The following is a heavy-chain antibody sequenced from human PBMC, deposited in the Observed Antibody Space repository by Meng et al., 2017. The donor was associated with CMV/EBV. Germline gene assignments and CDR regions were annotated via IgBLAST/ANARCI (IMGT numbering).Heavy chain of an antibody. V-gene: IGHV4-59*12. Sequence: SETLSLTCTVSGGSISSYYWSWIRQPPGKGLEWIGYIYYSGSTNYNPSLKSRVTISVDTSKNQFSLKLSSVTAADTAVYYCARDGSSSVYYYYGMDAWGQGTTVTVSS. CDR3: ARDGSSSVYYYYGMDA. D-gene: IGHD6-6*01. J-gene: IGHJ6*02. CDR2: IYYSGST. CDR1: GGSISSYY.